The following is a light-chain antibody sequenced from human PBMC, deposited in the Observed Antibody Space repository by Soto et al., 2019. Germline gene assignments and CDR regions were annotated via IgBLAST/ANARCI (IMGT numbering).Light chain of an antibody. CDR1: QSVSSY. J-gene: IGKJ3*01. Sequence: EIVLTQSPATLSLSPGESATLSCRASQSVSSYLAWYQQKPGQAPRLLIYSVFNRATGIPARFSGSGSGTDFTLTISSLEPEDFAVYYCQQRSGWPPLFTFGPGTEVDIK. CDR3: QQRSGWPPLFT. V-gene: IGKV3-11*01. CDR2: SVF.